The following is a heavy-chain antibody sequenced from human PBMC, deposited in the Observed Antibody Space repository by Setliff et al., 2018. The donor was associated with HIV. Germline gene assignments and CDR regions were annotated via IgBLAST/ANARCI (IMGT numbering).Heavy chain of an antibody. J-gene: IGHJ3*01. V-gene: IGHV1-46*01. CDR3: ARVKGLRVRNWNDRPNASDL. CDR1: GYTFTSYF. D-gene: IGHD1-1*01. Sequence: ASVKVSCKSSGYTFTSYFIQWVRQAPGQGLEWMGIIYPSGGSTTYAPKFQGRVTMTRDTSTSTVYMDLSGLRSDDTAVYYCARVKGLRVRNWNDRPNASDLWGQGTMVTVSS. CDR2: IYPSGGST.